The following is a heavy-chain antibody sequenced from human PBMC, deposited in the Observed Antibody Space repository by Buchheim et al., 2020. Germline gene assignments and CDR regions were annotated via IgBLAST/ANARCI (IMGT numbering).Heavy chain of an antibody. CDR3: ARDPRHYYGSGSYHDY. CDR1: GFTFSSYA. D-gene: IGHD3-10*01. CDR2: ISYDGSNK. Sequence: QVQLVESGGGVVQPGRSLRLSCAASGFTFSSYAMHWVRQAPGKGLEWVAVISYDGSNKYYADSVKGRFTISRDNSKNTLYLQMNSLRAEDTAVYYCARDPRHYYGSGSYHDYWGQGTL. J-gene: IGHJ4*02. V-gene: IGHV3-30-3*01.